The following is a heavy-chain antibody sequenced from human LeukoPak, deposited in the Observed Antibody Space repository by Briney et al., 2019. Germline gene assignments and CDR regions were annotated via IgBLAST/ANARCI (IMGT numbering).Heavy chain of an antibody. CDR2: INPSGGST. D-gene: IGHD3-3*01. J-gene: IGHJ4*02. CDR1: GYTFTSYY. V-gene: IGHV1-46*01. Sequence: GASVKVSCKASGYTFTSYYMHWVRQAPGQGLEWMGIINPSGGSTSYAQKFQGRVTMTRDMSTSTVYMELSSLRSEDTAVYYCARVSAYYDFWSGYQFDYWGQGTLVTVSS. CDR3: ARVSAYYDFWSGYQFDY.